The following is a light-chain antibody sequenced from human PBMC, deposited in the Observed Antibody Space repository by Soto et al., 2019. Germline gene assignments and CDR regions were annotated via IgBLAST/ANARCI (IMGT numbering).Light chain of an antibody. CDR2: LNN. J-gene: IGLJ3*02. CDR3: AAWDDSLSGPG. Sequence: QSVLTQPPSASGTPGQRVTISCSGGSSNIGSNSVFWYQQLPGTAPKLLIYLNNERPSGVPDRFSASKSGTSASLASSGLRYEDDADYYCAAWDDSLSGPGFGGGTKLTVL. CDR1: SSNIGSNS. V-gene: IGLV1-47*02.